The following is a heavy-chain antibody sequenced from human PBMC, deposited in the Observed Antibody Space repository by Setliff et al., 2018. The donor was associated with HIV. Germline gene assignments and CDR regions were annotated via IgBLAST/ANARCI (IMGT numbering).Heavy chain of an antibody. CDR1: GIPIDRVYS. Sequence: SETLSLTCGVSGIPIDRVYSWAWIRQPPGKGLEWIGTISHSGSTHYNSPLQRRISISIDTSKNQFSLTLTSVTAADTAMYYCARDQSDYNVLTGFGDFDYWGHGTLVTVSS. CDR3: ARDQSDYNVLTGFGDFDY. D-gene: IGHD3-9*01. J-gene: IGHJ4*01. V-gene: IGHV4-38-2*02. CDR2: ISHSGST.